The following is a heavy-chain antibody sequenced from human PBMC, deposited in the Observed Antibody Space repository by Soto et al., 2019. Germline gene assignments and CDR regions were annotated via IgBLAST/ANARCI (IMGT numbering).Heavy chain of an antibody. Sequence: QVQLQESGPGLVKPSQTLSLICTVSGGSINSGGYYWNWIRQHPGKGLEWIGYIFYSGSTYYNPFIRSRVTISADTSENQCSLNLSSTTAADTAVYFCARGYSQSGYSSSWVFDYWGQGTLVNVSS. D-gene: IGHD6-13*01. CDR1: GGSINSGGYY. CDR3: ARGYSQSGYSSSWVFDY. J-gene: IGHJ4*02. V-gene: IGHV4-31*03. CDR2: IFYSGST.